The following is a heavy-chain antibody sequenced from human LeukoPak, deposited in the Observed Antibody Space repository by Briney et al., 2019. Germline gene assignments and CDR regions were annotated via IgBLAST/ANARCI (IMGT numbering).Heavy chain of an antibody. CDR3: ARGGAAAENFDY. CDR1: GGSISGYY. Sequence: SETLSLTCTISGGSISGYYWSWIRQPPGKGLEWIGYIYYSGSTNYNPSLKSRVAISVDTSKNQFSLKLSSVTAADTAVYYCARGGAAAENFDYWGQGTLVTVCS. D-gene: IGHD6-13*01. V-gene: IGHV4-59*01. J-gene: IGHJ4*02. CDR2: IYYSGST.